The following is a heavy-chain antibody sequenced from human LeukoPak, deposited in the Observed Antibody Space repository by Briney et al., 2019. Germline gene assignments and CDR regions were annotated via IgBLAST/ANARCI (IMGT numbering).Heavy chain of an antibody. CDR3: AREDSREGYRPLDY. CDR1: GGSIRNYY. Sequence: SETLSLTCSVSGGSIRNYYWSWIRQPPGKGLEWIAFIFHSGNSNYNPSLKSRVTISIETSKHQFSLKLSSVTAADTAVYYCAREDSREGYRPLDYWGQGTLVTVSS. CDR2: IFHSGNS. J-gene: IGHJ4*02. D-gene: IGHD3-22*01. V-gene: IGHV4-59*01.